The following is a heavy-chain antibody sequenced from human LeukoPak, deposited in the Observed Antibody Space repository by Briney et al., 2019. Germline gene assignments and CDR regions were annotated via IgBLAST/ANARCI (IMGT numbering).Heavy chain of an antibody. V-gene: IGHV3-15*04. Sequence: TGGSLRLSCAASGFTFSSHWMHWVRQVPGKGLEWVGQTVSEIDGGTTDYAAPVKGRFTISRDDSKSTLYLQMNSLKIEDTAVYYCTTDEDWNYARKDVWGQGATVIVSS. CDR3: TTDEDWNYARKDV. CDR2: TVSEIDGGTT. CDR1: GFTFSSHW. J-gene: IGHJ6*02. D-gene: IGHD1-7*01.